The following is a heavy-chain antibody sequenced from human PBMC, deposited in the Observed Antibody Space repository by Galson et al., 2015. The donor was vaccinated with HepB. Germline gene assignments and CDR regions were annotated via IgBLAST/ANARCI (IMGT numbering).Heavy chain of an antibody. V-gene: IGHV3-9*01. CDR2: ISWNSGSI. D-gene: IGHD3-3*01. CDR1: GFTFDDYA. CDR3: AKGHYDFWSGPFDY. J-gene: IGHJ4*02. Sequence: LRLSCAASGFTFDDYAMHWVRQAPGKGLEWVSGISWNSGSIGYADSVKGRFTISRDNAKNSLYLQMNSLRAEDTALYYCAKGHYDFWSGPFDYWGQGTLVTVSS.